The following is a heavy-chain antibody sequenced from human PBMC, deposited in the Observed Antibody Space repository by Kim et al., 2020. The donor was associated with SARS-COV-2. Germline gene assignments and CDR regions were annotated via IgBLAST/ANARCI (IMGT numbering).Heavy chain of an antibody. CDR3: ARYPAYYDILTGYYRYGMDV. D-gene: IGHD3-9*01. J-gene: IGHJ6*02. V-gene: IGHV4-59*08. Sequence: SETLSLTCTVSGGSISSYYWSWIRQPPGKGLEWIGYIYYSGSTNYNPSLKSRVTISVDTSKNQFSLKLSSGTAADTAVYYCARYPAYYDILTGYYRYGMDVWGQGTTVTVSS. CDR1: GGSISSYY. CDR2: IYYSGST.